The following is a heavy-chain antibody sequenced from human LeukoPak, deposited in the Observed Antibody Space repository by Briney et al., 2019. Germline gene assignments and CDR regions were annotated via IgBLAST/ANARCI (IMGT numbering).Heavy chain of an antibody. V-gene: IGHV1-69*06. CDR2: IIPIFGTA. CDR3: ARDIRRSDYYGSGSYSPLDY. D-gene: IGHD3-10*01. J-gene: IGHJ4*02. CDR1: GYTFTSYG. Sequence: SVKVSCKASGYTFTSYGISWVRQAPGQGLEWMGGIIPIFGTANYAQKFQGRVTITADKSTSTAYMELSSLRSEDTAVYYCARDIRRSDYYGSGSYSPLDYWGQGTLVTVSS.